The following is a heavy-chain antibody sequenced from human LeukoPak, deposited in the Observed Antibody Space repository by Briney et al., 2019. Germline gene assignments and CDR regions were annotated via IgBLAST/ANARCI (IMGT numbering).Heavy chain of an antibody. D-gene: IGHD3-9*01. CDR2: NIPIFVTA. Sequence: GASLKSSSKAYGGTFSTSAISWGRDTPGHGRERMWRNIPIFVTANAAQKFQGRVAITTGESTSTADMELSSLRSEDTAVYYCAREVYDILTGYSYYYYMDVWGKGTTVTVSS. CDR3: AREVYDILTGYSYYYYMDV. V-gene: IGHV1-69*05. CDR1: GGTFSTSA. J-gene: IGHJ6*03.